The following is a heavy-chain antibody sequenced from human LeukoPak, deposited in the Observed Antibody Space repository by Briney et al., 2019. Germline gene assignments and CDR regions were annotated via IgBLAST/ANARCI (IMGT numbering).Heavy chain of an antibody. J-gene: IGHJ4*02. Sequence: ASVKVSCKASGYTFTSYGISWVRQAPGQGLEWMGWISAYNGNTNYAQKLQGRVTMTTDTSTSTAYMELRSLRSDDTAVYYCARDGLDYYDSSGYYLLGYWGQGTLVTVSS. D-gene: IGHD3-22*01. CDR3: ARDGLDYYDSSGYYLLGY. V-gene: IGHV1-18*01. CDR2: ISAYNGNT. CDR1: GYTFTSYG.